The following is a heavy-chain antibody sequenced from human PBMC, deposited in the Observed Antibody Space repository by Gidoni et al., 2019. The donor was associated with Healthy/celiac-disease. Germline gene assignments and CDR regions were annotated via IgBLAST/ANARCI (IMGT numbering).Heavy chain of an antibody. CDR2: IYYSRST. CDR1: GGSVSSGGYY. D-gene: IGHD5-12*01. V-gene: IGHV4-31*03. J-gene: IGHJ4*02. Sequence: QVQLQESAPLLVKPSQTPSLTCIVSGGSVSSGGYYWSWIRQHPGKGLEWFGYIYYSRSTYYNPSLKSRVTISVYTYKNQFSLKLSSVTAADTGVYYCARADGYLYYFDYWGQGTLVTVS. CDR3: ARADGYLYYFDY.